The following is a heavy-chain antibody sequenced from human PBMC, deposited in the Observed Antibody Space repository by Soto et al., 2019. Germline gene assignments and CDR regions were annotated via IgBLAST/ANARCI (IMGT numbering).Heavy chain of an antibody. CDR3: ARDGTFESGSYYKNWFDP. J-gene: IGHJ5*02. CDR2: IYYSGST. D-gene: IGHD1-26*01. V-gene: IGHV4-61*01. Sequence: PSETLSLTCTVSGGSVSSGSYYWSWIRQPPGKGLEWIGYIYYSGSTNYNPSLKSRVTISVDTSKNQFSLKLSSVTAADTAVYYCARDGTFESGSYYKNWFDPWGQGTLVTVSS. CDR1: GGSVSSGSYY.